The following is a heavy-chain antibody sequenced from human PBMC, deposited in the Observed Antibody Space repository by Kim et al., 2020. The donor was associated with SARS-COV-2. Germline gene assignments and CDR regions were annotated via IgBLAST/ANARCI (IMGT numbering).Heavy chain of an antibody. Sequence: SETLSLTCTVSGASISSNDYYWVWIRPPPGKGLDWIVSVYDTTSTYYNPSLKSRVAISVDTSKNQFSLKLISVAAADTYVCYCARHFRGTSIRFLVLFQFDYCGQGTLVTVSS. J-gene: IGHJ4*02. D-gene: IGHD2-21*01. V-gene: IGHV4-39*01. CDR3: ARHFRGTSIRFLVLFQFDY. CDR2: VYDTTST. CDR1: GASISSNDYY.